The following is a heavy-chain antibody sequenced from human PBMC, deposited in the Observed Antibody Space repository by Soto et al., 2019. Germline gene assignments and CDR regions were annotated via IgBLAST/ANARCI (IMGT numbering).Heavy chain of an antibody. J-gene: IGHJ4*02. V-gene: IGHV3-23*01. CDR2: ISGSGGST. CDR3: TKDSYYDILTPLFDY. CDR1: GFTFSSYA. Sequence: EVQLLESGGGLVQPGGSLRLSCAASGFTFSSYAMSWVRQAPGKGLEWVSAISGSGGSTYYADSVKGRFTISRDNSKNTLYLQMNSLRAEDTAVYYCTKDSYYDILTPLFDYWGQGTLVTVSS. D-gene: IGHD3-9*01.